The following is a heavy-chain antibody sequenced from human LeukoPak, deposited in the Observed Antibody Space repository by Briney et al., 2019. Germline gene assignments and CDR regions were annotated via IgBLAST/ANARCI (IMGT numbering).Heavy chain of an antibody. D-gene: IGHD4/OR15-4a*01. Sequence: SETLSLTRTVSGYSISSGHYWGWIRQPPGKGLEWMGSIYHSGRTYDAPSLKSRVTISVDTSKNQFSLKVNSVTAADTAVYYCARADYADAFDIWGRGTMVTVSS. V-gene: IGHV4-38-2*02. J-gene: IGHJ3*02. CDR3: ARADYADAFDI. CDR2: IYHSGRT. CDR1: GYSISSGHY.